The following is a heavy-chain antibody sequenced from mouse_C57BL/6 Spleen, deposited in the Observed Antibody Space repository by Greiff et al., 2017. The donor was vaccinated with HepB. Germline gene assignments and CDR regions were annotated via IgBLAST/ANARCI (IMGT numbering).Heavy chain of an antibody. CDR1: GYTFTDYY. CDR2: INPNNGGT. CDR3: ASYDGCD. V-gene: IGHV1-26*01. J-gene: IGHJ3*01. D-gene: IGHD2-12*01. Sequence: VQLQQSGPELVKPGASVKISCKASGYTFTDYYMNWVKQSHGKSLEWIGDINPNNGGTSYNQKFKGKATLTVDKSSSTAYMELRSLTSEDSAVYYWASYDGCDWGQGTLVTVSA.